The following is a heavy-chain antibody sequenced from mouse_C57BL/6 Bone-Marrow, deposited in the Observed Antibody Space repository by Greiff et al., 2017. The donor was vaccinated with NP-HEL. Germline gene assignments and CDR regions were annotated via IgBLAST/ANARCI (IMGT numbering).Heavy chain of an antibody. D-gene: IGHD6-1*01. J-gene: IGHJ4*01. CDR1: EYDFPSHD. V-gene: IGHV5-2*01. CDR3: ERHEATTRAMDY. Sequence: EVQLLQSGGGLVQPGESLKLSCESNEYDFPSHDMPWVRKTPEQRLELVAAINSDGGSTYYPDNMERRFIISRDNTKKTLYLQMSSLRSEDTALYDCERHEATTRAMDYWGQGTSVTVSS. CDR2: INSDGGST.